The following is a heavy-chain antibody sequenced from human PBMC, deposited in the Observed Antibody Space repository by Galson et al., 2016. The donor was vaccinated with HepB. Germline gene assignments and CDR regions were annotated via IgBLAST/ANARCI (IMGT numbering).Heavy chain of an antibody. CDR3: VRAGAPWAFDY. J-gene: IGHJ4*02. CDR1: GFTFSNYW. D-gene: IGHD1-26*01. V-gene: IGHV3-7*01. CDR2: INQDGSEK. Sequence: SLRLSCAASGFTFSNYWMSWVRQAPGKGPEWVASINQDGSEKYHVDSLKGRFTISRDNTKNSLYLHMSGLRAEDTALYYCVRAGAPWAFDYWGQGILVTVSS.